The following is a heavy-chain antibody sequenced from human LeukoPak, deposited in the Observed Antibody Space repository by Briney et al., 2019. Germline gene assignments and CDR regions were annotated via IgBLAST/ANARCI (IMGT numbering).Heavy chain of an antibody. V-gene: IGHV1-18*01. D-gene: IGHD2-2*01. J-gene: IGHJ6*03. Sequence: ASVKVSCKASGFTFTSYGISWVRQAPGQGLEWMGWTSAYNGNTNYAQKLRGRVTMTTDTSTSTAYMELRSLRSDDTAVYYCARDGGDIVVVGPMDVWGKGTTVTISS. CDR2: TSAYNGNT. CDR1: GFTFTSYG. CDR3: ARDGGDIVVVGPMDV.